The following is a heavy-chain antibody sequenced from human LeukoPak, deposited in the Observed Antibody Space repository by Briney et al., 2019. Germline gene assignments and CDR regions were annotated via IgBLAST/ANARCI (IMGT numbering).Heavy chain of an antibody. CDR3: ARQRRGFIVVVPAAQGYYFDY. Sequence: PSETLSLTCAVYGGSFSGYYWSWIRQPPGKGLEWVGEINHSGSTNYNPSLKSRVTISVDTSKNQFSLKLSSVTAADTAVYYCARQRRGFIVVVPAAQGYYFDYWGQGTLVTVSS. CDR2: INHSGST. CDR1: GGSFSGYY. D-gene: IGHD2-2*01. V-gene: IGHV4-34*01. J-gene: IGHJ4*02.